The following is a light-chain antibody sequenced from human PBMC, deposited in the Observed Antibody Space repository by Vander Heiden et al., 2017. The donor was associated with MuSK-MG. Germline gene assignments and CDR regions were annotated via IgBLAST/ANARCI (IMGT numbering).Light chain of an antibody. CDR1: QSITTW. CDR3: RQESSFPYT. V-gene: IGKV1-5*03. CDR2: HAS. J-gene: IGKJ2*01. Sequence: DIQMTQSPSILSASVGDRVTITCRASQSITTWLAWYQQKPGRAPKLLISHASSLNSAVPSRFSGSGSGRDFSLTITSLQPADFATYYCRQESSFPYTFGQGTKMKI.